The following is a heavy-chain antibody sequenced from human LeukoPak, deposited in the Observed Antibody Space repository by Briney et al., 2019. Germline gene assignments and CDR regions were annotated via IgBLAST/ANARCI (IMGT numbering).Heavy chain of an antibody. CDR3: ARILPYDSSGTIYYFDY. CDR2: IYYSGST. CDR1: GGSISSSSYY. D-gene: IGHD3-22*01. J-gene: IGHJ4*02. Sequence: SETLSLTCTVSGGSISSSSYYWGWIRQPPGEGLEWIGSIYYSGSTYYNPSLKSRVTISVDTSKNQFSLKLSSVTAADTAVYYCARILPYDSSGTIYYFDYWGQGTLVTVSS. V-gene: IGHV4-39*01.